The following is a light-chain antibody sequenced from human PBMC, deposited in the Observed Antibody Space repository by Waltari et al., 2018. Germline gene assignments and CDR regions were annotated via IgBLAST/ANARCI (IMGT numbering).Light chain of an antibody. Sequence: DIQMTQSPSSLSASIGDRVTVTCRASQGINTELSWYQQKPGRAPTLLIYSTSSLQRGVSSRFSGSGSGTAFTLTISSLQPEDVATYYCQQDKTTPYTCGQGTRVEI. CDR3: QQDKTTPYT. V-gene: IGKV1-27*01. CDR2: STS. J-gene: IGKJ2*01. CDR1: QGINTE.